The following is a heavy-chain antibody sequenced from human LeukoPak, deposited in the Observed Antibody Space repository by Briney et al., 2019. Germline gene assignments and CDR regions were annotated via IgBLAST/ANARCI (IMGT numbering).Heavy chain of an antibody. J-gene: IGHJ4*02. V-gene: IGHV4-30-4*08. Sequence: SETLPLTCTVSGGSISSGDYYWSWIRQPPGKGLEWIGYIYYSGSTYYNPSLKSRVTISVDTSKNQFSLKLSSVTAADTAVYYCARTPGYSYGFDYWGQGTLVTVSS. CDR3: ARTPGYSYGFDY. CDR2: IYYSGST. D-gene: IGHD5-18*01. CDR1: GGSISSGDYY.